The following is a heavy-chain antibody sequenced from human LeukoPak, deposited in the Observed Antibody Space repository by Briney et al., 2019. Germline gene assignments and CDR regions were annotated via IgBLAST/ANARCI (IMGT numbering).Heavy chain of an antibody. D-gene: IGHD6-19*01. V-gene: IGHV4-39*07. J-gene: IGHJ6*03. CDR2: INHSGST. CDR1: GGSISSSSYY. CDR3: ARVSGYSSGWYGGLGYYYYYMDV. Sequence: TSETLSLTCTVSGGSISSSSYYWGWIRQPPGKGLEWIGEINHSGSTNYNPSLKSRVTISVDTSKNQFSLKLSSVTAADTAVYYSARVSGYSSGWYGGLGYYYYYMDVWGKGTTVTVSS.